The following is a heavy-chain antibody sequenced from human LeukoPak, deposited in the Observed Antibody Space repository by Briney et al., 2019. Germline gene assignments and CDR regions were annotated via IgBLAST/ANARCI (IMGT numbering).Heavy chain of an antibody. Sequence: PGGSLRLSCTTSGFSFTSYSMSWVRQAPGKGLEWVSTMSDSVYSTYYADSVKGRFTISRDNSKNTLYLQMNSLRAEDTALYYCATISWGDYWGQGTQVTVSS. D-gene: IGHD1-26*01. J-gene: IGHJ4*02. V-gene: IGHV3-23*01. CDR2: MSDSVYST. CDR1: GFSFTSYS. CDR3: ATISWGDY.